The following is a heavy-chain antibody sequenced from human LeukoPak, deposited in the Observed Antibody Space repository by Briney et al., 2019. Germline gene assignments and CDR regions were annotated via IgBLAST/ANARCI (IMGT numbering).Heavy chain of an antibody. D-gene: IGHD4-23*01. CDR2: IYDSGST. CDR1: GGSIRSSYYY. CDR3: ARGYDYSGTSPFDY. V-gene: IGHV4-39*01. J-gene: IGHJ4*02. Sequence: SETLSLTCTVSGGSIRSSYYYWGWIRQPPGKGLEWIGSIYDSGSTYYNPSLKSRVTISVDTSKNQFSLDLSSMTAADTSVYFCARGYDYSGTSPFDYWGQGTLVTVSS.